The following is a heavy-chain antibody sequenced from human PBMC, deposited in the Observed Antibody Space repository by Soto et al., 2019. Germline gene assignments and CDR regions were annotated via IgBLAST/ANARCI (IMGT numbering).Heavy chain of an antibody. CDR3: ARVHPVIYYYYGMDV. D-gene: IGHD4-4*01. Sequence: GGSLRLSCAASGFTFSSYWMHWVRQAPGKGLVWVSRINSDGSSTSYADSVKGRFTISRDNAKNTLYLQMNSLRAEDTAVYYCARVHPVIYYYYGMDVWGQGTTVTVSS. V-gene: IGHV3-74*01. CDR2: INSDGSST. CDR1: GFTFSSYW. J-gene: IGHJ6*02.